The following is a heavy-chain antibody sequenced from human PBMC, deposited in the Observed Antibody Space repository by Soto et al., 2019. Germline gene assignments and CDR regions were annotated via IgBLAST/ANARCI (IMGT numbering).Heavy chain of an antibody. CDR3: AVAARPNYYYYGMDV. Sequence: SVKVSCKASGGTFSSYAISWVRQAPGQGLEWMGGIIPIFGTANYAQKFQGRVTITADKSTSTACMELSSLRSEDTAVYYCAVAARPNYYYYGMDVWGQGTTVTVSS. D-gene: IGHD6-6*01. CDR2: IIPIFGTA. V-gene: IGHV1-69*06. CDR1: GGTFSSYA. J-gene: IGHJ6*02.